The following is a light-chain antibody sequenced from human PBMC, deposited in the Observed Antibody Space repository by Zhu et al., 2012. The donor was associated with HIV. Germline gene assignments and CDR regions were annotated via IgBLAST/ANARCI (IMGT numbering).Light chain of an antibody. CDR1: QFVSSN. Sequence: EMVMTQSPATLSVSPGERATLSCRASQFVSSNLAWYQKKPGQAPRLLIYGAFARPPGIPARFSGSGSGTDFTLTISSLQSEDSAVYYCHLYNKWPLWTFGQGTKVEI. CDR3: HLYNKWPLWT. V-gene: IGKV3-15*01. CDR2: GAF. J-gene: IGKJ1*01.